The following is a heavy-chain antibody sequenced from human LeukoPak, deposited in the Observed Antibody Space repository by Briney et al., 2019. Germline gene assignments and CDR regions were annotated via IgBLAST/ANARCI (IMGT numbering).Heavy chain of an antibody. CDR2: INSDGSST. D-gene: IGHD5-18*01. J-gene: IGHJ4*02. Sequence: AGSLRLTCAASGFTFSSYWMHWVRHAPGQGLVWVSRINSDGSSTSYADSVKGRFTISRDNAKNTLYLQMNSLRAEDTAVYYCARGGRGYSYGYVFPFDYWGQGTLVTVSS. V-gene: IGHV3-74*01. CDR1: GFTFSSYW. CDR3: ARGGRGYSYGYVFPFDY.